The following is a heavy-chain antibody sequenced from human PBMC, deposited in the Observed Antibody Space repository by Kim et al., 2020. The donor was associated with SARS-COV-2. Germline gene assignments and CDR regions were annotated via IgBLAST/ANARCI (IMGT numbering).Heavy chain of an antibody. V-gene: IGHV7-4-1*02. CDR2: ISTNTGNP. J-gene: IGHJ4*02. D-gene: IGHD1-26*01. CDR3: ARRSESGVFDY. Sequence: ASVKVSCKASGYTFTNYGMNWVRQAPGQGLEWMGGISTNTGNPTHAQDFTGRFVFSLDTSVSTAYLQISSLKAEDSAVYYCARRSESGVFDYWGQGTLV. CDR1: GYTFTNYG.